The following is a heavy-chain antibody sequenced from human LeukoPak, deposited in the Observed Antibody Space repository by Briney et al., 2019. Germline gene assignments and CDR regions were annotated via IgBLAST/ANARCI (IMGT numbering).Heavy chain of an antibody. CDR1: GFTFTSYN. Sequence: GGSLRLSCAASGFTFTSYNMNWVRQAPGKGLEWISFISSSGSTIYYADSVKGRFTISRDNAKNSLYLQMNSLRAEDTALYYCAKDFLQWPTPPFDYWGQGTLVTVSS. V-gene: IGHV3-48*04. J-gene: IGHJ4*02. CDR3: AKDFLQWPTPPFDY. D-gene: IGHD3-3*01. CDR2: ISSSGSTI.